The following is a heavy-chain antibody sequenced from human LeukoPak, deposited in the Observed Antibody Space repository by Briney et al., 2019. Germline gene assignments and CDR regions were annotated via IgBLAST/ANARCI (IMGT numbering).Heavy chain of an antibody. CDR3: ARDQGYSYGTFDP. J-gene: IGHJ5*02. D-gene: IGHD5-18*01. CDR2: IYYSGST. V-gene: IGHV4-31*03. CDR1: GGSISSGGYY. Sequence: SETLSLTCTVSGGSISSGGYYWSWIRQHPGKSLEWIGYIYYSGSTYYNPSLKSRVTISVDTSKNQFSLKLSSVTAADTAVYYCARDQGYSYGTFDPWGQGTLVTVSS.